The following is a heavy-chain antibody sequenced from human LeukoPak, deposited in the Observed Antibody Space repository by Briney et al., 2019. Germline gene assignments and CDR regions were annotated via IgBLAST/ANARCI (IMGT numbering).Heavy chain of an antibody. CDR2: IIPIFGTA. V-gene: IGHV1-69*05. CDR3: ARRAEVYNWNYADAFDI. D-gene: IGHD1-7*01. Sequence: SAKVSCKASGGTFSSYAISWVRQAPGQGLEWMGRIIPIFGTANYAQKFQGRVTITTDESTSTAYMELSSLRSEDTAVYYCARRAEVYNWNYADAFDIWGQGTMVTVSS. CDR1: GGTFSSYA. J-gene: IGHJ3*02.